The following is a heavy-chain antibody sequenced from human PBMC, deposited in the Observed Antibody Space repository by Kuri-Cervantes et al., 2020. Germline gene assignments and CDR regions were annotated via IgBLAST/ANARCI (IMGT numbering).Heavy chain of an antibody. CDR3: ARDHATSWSVRDS. V-gene: IGHV3-9*01. D-gene: IGHD2-2*01. J-gene: IGHJ4*02. Sequence: GGSLRLSCAASGFTFDDYAMHWVRQAPGKGLEWVSGISWNSGSIGYADSVKGRFPISRDNAKNSLYLQMNSLRAEDTALYYCARDHATSWSVRDSWGQGTLVTVSS. CDR1: GFTFDDYA. CDR2: ISWNSGSI.